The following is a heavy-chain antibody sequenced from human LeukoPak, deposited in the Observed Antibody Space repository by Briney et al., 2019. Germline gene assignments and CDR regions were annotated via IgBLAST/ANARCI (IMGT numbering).Heavy chain of an antibody. CDR3: ARGPNSNWSGLDF. V-gene: IGHV3-74*01. Sequence: GGSLRLSCTASGFSFSGHWMHWARHLPGKGLVWVSRISPTGSTTSYADSVKGRFTVSSDNAKNTLYLQVNNLRAEDTAVYYCARGPNSNWSGLDFWGQGTLLTVSS. CDR1: GFSFSGHW. CDR2: ISPTGSTT. J-gene: IGHJ4*02. D-gene: IGHD6-6*01.